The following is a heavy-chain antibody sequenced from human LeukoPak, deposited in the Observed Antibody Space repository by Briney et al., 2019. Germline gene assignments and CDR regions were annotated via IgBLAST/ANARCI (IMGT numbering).Heavy chain of an antibody. J-gene: IGHJ4*02. Sequence: SETQSLTCAVYGGSFSGYYWSWIRQPPGKGLEWIGEINHSGSTNYNPSLKSRVTISVDTSKNQFSLKLSSVTAADTAVYYCAKIAAPRRQDDYWGQGTLVTVSS. CDR1: GGSFSGYY. V-gene: IGHV4-34*01. D-gene: IGHD6-13*01. CDR3: AKIAAPRRQDDY. CDR2: INHSGST.